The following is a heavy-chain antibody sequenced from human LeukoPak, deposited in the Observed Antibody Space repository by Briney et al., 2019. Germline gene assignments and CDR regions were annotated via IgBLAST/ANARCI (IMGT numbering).Heavy chain of an antibody. CDR3: ASAKNYYYYMDV. CDR1: GFTFSSYS. CDR2: IYTGGST. Sequence: PGGSLRLSCAASGFTFSSYSMNWVRQAPGKGLEWVSVIYTGGSTYYADSVKGRFTISRDNSKNTLYLQMNSLRAEDTAVYYCASAKNYYYYMDVWGKGTTVTVSS. J-gene: IGHJ6*03. V-gene: IGHV3-53*01.